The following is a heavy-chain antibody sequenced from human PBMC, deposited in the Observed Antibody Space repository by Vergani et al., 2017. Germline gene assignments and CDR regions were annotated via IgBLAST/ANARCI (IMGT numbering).Heavy chain of an antibody. J-gene: IGHJ4*02. D-gene: IGHD1-7*01. CDR3: ARGRNNWNYGVYFDY. V-gene: IGHV3-21*04. CDR2: ISSSSSYI. CDR1: GFTFSSYS. Sequence: EVQLVESGGGLVKPGGSLRLSCAASGFTFSSYSMNWVRQAPGKGLEWVSSISSSSSYIYYADSVKGRFTISRDNAKNSLYLQMNSLRAEDTAVYYCARGRNNWNYGVYFDYWGQGTLVTVSS.